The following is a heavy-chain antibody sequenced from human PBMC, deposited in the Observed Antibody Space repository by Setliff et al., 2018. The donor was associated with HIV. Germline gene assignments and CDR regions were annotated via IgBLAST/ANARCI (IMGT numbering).Heavy chain of an antibody. CDR3: ARIFGDQGYYYGMDV. CDR1: GGSISSNSYY. J-gene: IGHJ6*02. Sequence: SETLSLTCTVSGGSISSNSYYWGWFRQPPGKGLEWIGSIYYSGSTYYTPSLKSRVTISVDTSKNQFSLKLSSVIAADTAGYYCARIFGDQGYYYGMDVWGQGTTVTVSS. V-gene: IGHV4-39*07. CDR2: IYYSGST. D-gene: IGHD3-3*01.